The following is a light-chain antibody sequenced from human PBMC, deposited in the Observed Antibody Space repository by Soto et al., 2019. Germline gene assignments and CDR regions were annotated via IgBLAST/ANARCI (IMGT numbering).Light chain of an antibody. V-gene: IGKV4-1*01. J-gene: IGKJ2*01. Sequence: DVVLTQSPDSLAMSLGETATITCKTSQNAXXXXXXKNXXXXCQRRPGQPLKLLFYWASTRASGVPERFSGSGSGTDFTLTISNLQPDDAATYYCQQYFSIPMFTFAQGTKLQIK. CDR2: WAS. CDR3: QQYFSIPMFT. CDR1: QNAXXXXXXKNX.